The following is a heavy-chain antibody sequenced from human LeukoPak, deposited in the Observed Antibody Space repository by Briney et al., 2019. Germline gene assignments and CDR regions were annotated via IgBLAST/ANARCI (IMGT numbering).Heavy chain of an antibody. D-gene: IGHD3-10*01. CDR3: ARSSMFRGVTFDY. CDR1: GGSVNSSSYY. CDR2: VYHSGYT. Sequence: SETLSLTCTVSGGSVNSSSYYWGWIRQPPGKALEWIGSVYHSGYTYYNPSLKSRVTISIDTSKNQFSLRLSSVTAADTAAYYCARSSMFRGVTFDYWGQGTLVTVSS. V-gene: IGHV4-39*01. J-gene: IGHJ4*02.